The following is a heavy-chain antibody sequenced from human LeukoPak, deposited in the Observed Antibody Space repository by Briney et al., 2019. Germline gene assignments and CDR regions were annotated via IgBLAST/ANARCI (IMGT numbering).Heavy chain of an antibody. Sequence: SETLSLTCAVYGGSFSGYYWSWIRQPPGKGLEWIGEINHSGSTNYNPSLKSRVTISVDTSKNQFSLKLSSVTAADTAVYYCARGDQYCGGDCYSYYYYYYGMDVWGQGTTVSVSS. CDR1: GGSFSGYY. V-gene: IGHV4-34*01. CDR3: ARGDQYCGGDCYSYYYYYYGMDV. CDR2: INHSGST. J-gene: IGHJ6*02. D-gene: IGHD2-21*02.